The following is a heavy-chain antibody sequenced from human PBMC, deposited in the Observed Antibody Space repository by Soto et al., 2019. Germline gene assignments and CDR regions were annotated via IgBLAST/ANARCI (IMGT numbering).Heavy chain of an antibody. CDR1: GGSISSGGYY. D-gene: IGHD7-27*01. CDR3: ARVWGMTPDF. J-gene: IGHJ4*02. CDR2: IYYGGST. V-gene: IGHV4-31*03. Sequence: QVQLQESGPGLVKPSQTLSLTCTVSGGSISSGGYYWSWIRQHPGKCLEWIGYIYYGGSTYYNPSLKSRVTISVDTSTNQFSLRLSSVTAADTPVYYCARVWGMTPDFWGQGTLGTVSS.